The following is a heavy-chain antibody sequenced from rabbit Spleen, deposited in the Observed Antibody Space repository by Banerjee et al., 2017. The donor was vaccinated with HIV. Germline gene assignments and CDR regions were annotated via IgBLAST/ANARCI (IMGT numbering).Heavy chain of an antibody. CDR3: ARAGEGGDGYLNL. CDR1: GVSFSDKDV. J-gene: IGHJ4*01. CDR2: INIATGKS. V-gene: IGHV1S45*01. Sequence: QEQLVESGGGLVQPEGSLTLTCKASGVSFSDKDVMCWVRQAPGKGLEWITCINIATGKSVYASWVSGRFIMSKTSSTTVTLQMTSLPVADTATYFCARAGEGGDGYLNLWGPGTLVTVS. D-gene: IGHD5-1*01.